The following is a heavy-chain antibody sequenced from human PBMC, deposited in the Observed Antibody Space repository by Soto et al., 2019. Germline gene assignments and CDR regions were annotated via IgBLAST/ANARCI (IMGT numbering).Heavy chain of an antibody. J-gene: IGHJ5*01. V-gene: IGHV4-30-2*05. CDR1: GGSISSGGYS. D-gene: IGHD3-16*01. Sequence: SETLSLTCAVSGGSISSGGYSWSWIRQPPGKGLEWIGYIYHSGSTYYNPSLKSRVTISVDTSNNQVSLQLNSVTPDDTAVYYCARLIGNSWLHSWGQGTLVTVSS. CDR3: ARLIGNSWLHS. CDR2: IYHSGST.